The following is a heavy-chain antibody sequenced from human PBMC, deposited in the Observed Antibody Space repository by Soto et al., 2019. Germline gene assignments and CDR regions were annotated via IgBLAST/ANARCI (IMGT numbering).Heavy chain of an antibody. CDR3: ARGGFHTAMGYYYYGMDV. CDR2: MNPNSGNT. D-gene: IGHD5-18*01. J-gene: IGHJ6*02. Sequence: ASVKVSCKASGYTFTSYDINWVRQATGQGLEWMGWMNPNSGNTGYAQKFQGRVTMTRNTSISTAYMELSSLRSEDTAVYYCARGGFHTAMGYYYYGMDVWGQGTTVTVSS. V-gene: IGHV1-8*01. CDR1: GYTFTSYD.